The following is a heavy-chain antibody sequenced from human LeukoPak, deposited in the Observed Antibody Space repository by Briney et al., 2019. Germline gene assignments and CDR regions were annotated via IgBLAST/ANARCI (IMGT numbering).Heavy chain of an antibody. CDR2: IYYSGST. CDR3: ARLVGSSYYYDSSGEGWFDP. CDR1: GGSISSGGYY. Sequence: SETLSLTCTVSGGSISSGGYYWSWIRQHPGKGLEWIGYIYYSGSTYYNPSLKSRVTISVDTSKNQFSLKLSSVTAADTAVYYCARLVGSSYYYDSSGEGWFDPWGQEPLVTVSS. J-gene: IGHJ5*02. D-gene: IGHD3-22*01. V-gene: IGHV4-31*03.